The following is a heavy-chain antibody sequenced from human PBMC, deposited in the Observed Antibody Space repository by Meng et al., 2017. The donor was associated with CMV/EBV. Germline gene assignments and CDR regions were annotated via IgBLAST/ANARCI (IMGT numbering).Heavy chain of an antibody. D-gene: IGHD2-2*01. Sequence: GESLKISCAASGITFSSYWMHWVRQAPGKGLVWVSRINSDGSSTSYADSVKGRFTISRDNAKNTLYLQMNSLRAEDTAVYYCARSGVTYCSSTSCLGGMDVWGQGTTVTVSS. CDR2: INSDGSST. CDR3: ARSGVTYCSSTSCLGGMDV. CDR1: GITFSSYW. J-gene: IGHJ6*02. V-gene: IGHV3-74*01.